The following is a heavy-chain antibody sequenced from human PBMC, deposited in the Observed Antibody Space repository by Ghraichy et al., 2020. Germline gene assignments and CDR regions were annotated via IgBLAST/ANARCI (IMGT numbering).Heavy chain of an antibody. D-gene: IGHD3-10*01. Sequence: ASVKVSCKASGYTFTSYYMHWVRQAPGQGLEWMGIINPSGGSTSYAQKFQGRVTMTRDTSTSTVYMELSSLRSEDTAVYYCARVVGFGELDAFYYYGMDVWGQGTTVTVSS. J-gene: IGHJ6*02. CDR1: GYTFTSYY. CDR2: INPSGGST. V-gene: IGHV1-46*01. CDR3: ARVVGFGELDAFYYYGMDV.